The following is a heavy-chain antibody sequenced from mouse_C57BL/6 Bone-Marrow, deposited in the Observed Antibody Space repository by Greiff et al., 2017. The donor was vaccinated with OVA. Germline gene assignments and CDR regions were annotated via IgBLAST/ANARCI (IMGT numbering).Heavy chain of an antibody. Sequence: QVQLQQSGPELVKPGASVKISCTASGYAFSSSWLNWVKQRPGKGLEWIGRIYPGDGDTNYTGKFKGKATLTADKSSSTAFMQLSSLTSEDSAVYFGATSSSGYDYAMDYWGQGTSVTVSS. CDR3: ATSSSGYDYAMDY. V-gene: IGHV1-82*01. D-gene: IGHD3-2*02. CDR2: IYPGDGDT. J-gene: IGHJ4*01. CDR1: GYAFSSSW.